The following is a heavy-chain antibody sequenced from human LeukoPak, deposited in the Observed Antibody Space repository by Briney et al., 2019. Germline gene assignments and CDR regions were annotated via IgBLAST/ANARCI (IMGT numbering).Heavy chain of an antibody. D-gene: IGHD5-18*01. Sequence: PSQTLSLTCAVSAGSISSGGQSWSWMRQPPGKGLEWIGYIYHSGNTYYNPSRKSRFTTSVDRSQTHFSLRVNSVTAADTAVYFCARRYSYGFYSFDSWGPGTLVTVSS. CDR1: AGSISSGGQS. CDR2: IYHSGNT. V-gene: IGHV4-30-2*01. CDR3: ARRYSYGFYSFDS. J-gene: IGHJ4*02.